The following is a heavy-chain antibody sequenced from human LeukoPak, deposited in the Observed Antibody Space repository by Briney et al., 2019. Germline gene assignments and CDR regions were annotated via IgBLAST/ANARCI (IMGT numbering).Heavy chain of an antibody. Sequence: GGSLRLSCAASGFTFSSYSMNWVRQAPGKGLEWVSSISSSSSYIYYADSVKGRFTISRDNAKNSLYLQMNSLRAEDTAVYYCARDRGPYCSGGSCLRSFDNWGQGTLVTVSS. CDR1: GFTFSSYS. V-gene: IGHV3-21*01. CDR2: ISSSSSYI. J-gene: IGHJ4*02. D-gene: IGHD2-15*01. CDR3: ARDRGPYCSGGSCLRSFDN.